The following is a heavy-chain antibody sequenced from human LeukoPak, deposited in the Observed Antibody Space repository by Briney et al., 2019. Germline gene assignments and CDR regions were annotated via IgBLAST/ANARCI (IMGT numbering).Heavy chain of an antibody. Sequence: PSETLSLTYTVSNYSISSGYYWGWIRQPPGKGLEWIGYIYYSGSTNYSPSLKSRVTISVDTSKNHFSLKLSSVTAADTAVYYCARTTEGGYTYDYFYYYYMDVWGKGTTVTISS. V-gene: IGHV4-61*01. CDR3: ARTTEGGYTYDYFYYYYMDV. CDR2: IYYSGST. J-gene: IGHJ6*03. CDR1: NYSISSGYY. D-gene: IGHD5-18*01.